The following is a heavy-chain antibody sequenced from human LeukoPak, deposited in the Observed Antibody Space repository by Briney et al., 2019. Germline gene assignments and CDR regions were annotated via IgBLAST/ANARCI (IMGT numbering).Heavy chain of an antibody. CDR3: ARDTPPYYDFWSGSYRHFDY. CDR2: ISSSSSYI. CDR1: GFTFSSYS. J-gene: IGHJ4*02. Sequence: GGSLRLSCAASGFTFSSYSMNWVRQAPGKGLEWVSSISSSSSYIYYADSVKGRFTISRDNAKNSLYLQMNSLRAEDTAVYYCARDTPPYYDFWSGSYRHFDYWGQGTLVTVSS. D-gene: IGHD3-3*01. V-gene: IGHV3-21*01.